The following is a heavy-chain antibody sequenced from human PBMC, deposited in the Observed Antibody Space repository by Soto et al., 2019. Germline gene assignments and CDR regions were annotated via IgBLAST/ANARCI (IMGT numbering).Heavy chain of an antibody. CDR1: GYTFTSYA. V-gene: IGHV1-3*01. Sequence: QVQLVQSGAEVKKPGASVKVSCKASGYTFTSYAMNWVRQAPGQRLEWMGWINAGNGNTKYSQKFQGRVTITRDTSASTAYMELSSLRSEDTAVYYCARVIGGWYYFDYWGQGTLVTVSS. J-gene: IGHJ4*02. CDR2: INAGNGNT. D-gene: IGHD6-19*01. CDR3: ARVIGGWYYFDY.